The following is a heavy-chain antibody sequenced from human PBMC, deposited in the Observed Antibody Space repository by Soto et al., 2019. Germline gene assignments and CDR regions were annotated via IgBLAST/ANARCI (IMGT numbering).Heavy chain of an antibody. V-gene: IGHV4-61*01. CDR3: ARDQTPVLRYFDWLSPPQNYGIDV. CDR2: IYYSGST. J-gene: IGHJ6*02. Sequence: SETLSLTCTVSGGSVSSGSYYWSWIRQPPGKGLECIGYIYYSGSTNYNPSLKSRVTISVDTSKNQFSLKLSSVTAADTAVYYCARDQTPVLRYFDWLSPPQNYGIDVWGQGTTVTVSS. CDR1: GGSVSSGSYY. D-gene: IGHD3-9*01.